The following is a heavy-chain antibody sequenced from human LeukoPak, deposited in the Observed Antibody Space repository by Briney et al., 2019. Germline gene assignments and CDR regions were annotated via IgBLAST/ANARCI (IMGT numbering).Heavy chain of an antibody. CDR3: AKDGLRYFDWFTTGDC. CDR1: GFTFSSYA. J-gene: IGHJ4*02. CDR2: ISGSGGST. D-gene: IGHD3-9*01. V-gene: IGHV3-23*01. Sequence: GGSLRLSCAASGFTFSSYAMSWVRQAPGKGLEWVSAISGSGGSTYYADSVKGRFTISRDNSKNTLYLQMNSLRAEATAVYYFAKDGLRYFDWFTTGDCWGQGTLVTVSS.